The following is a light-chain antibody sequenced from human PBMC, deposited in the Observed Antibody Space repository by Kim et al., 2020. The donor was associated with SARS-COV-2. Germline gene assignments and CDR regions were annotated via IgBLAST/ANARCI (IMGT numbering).Light chain of an antibody. CDR1: QMIDTW. Sequence: DIQMTQSPSTLSASIGYRVTITCRASQMIDTWLAWYQQKPGKAPKLLIYLASTLENGVPPRFSGSGSGAEFTLTINSLQPDDFATYYCQHYSRFPYTFGQGTKVDIK. CDR2: LAS. V-gene: IGKV1-5*03. CDR3: QHYSRFPYT. J-gene: IGKJ2*01.